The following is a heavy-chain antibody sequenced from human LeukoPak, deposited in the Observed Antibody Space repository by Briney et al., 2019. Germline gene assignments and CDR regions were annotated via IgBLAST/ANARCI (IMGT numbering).Heavy chain of an antibody. CDR1: GFIFSHYG. V-gene: IGHV3-33*05. J-gene: IGHJ4*02. CDR3: ARELSQIVWGGLDY. Sequence: GRSLRLSCAASGFIFSHYGLHWVRQAPGKGLEWVAVIQNDASTENFADSVKGRFTISRDNSKNTVFLQMNSLRVEDTAVYYCARELSQIVWGGLDYGGQGTLVSVSS. CDR2: IQNDASTE. D-gene: IGHD2-21*01.